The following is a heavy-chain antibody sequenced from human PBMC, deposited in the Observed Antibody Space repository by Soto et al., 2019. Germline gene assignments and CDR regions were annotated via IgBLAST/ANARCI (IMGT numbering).Heavy chain of an antibody. V-gene: IGHV2-26*04. D-gene: IGHD6-13*01. J-gene: IGHJ5*02. CDR1: GFSLSKAGLG. CDR2: IFSNDEK. Sequence: QVTVKESGPVLVKPTETLTLTCTVSGFSLSKAGLGVSWIRQPPGKALEWLAHIFSNDEKSYSTSLKSRLTISKDTSKSQVVLTMTNMDPVDTAKYYCASTYSSSWYWFDPWGQGTLVTVSS. CDR3: ASTYSSSWYWFDP.